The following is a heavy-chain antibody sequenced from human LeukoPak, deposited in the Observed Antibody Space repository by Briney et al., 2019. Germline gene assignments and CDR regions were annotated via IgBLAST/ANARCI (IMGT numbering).Heavy chain of an antibody. V-gene: IGHV3-21*05. J-gene: IGHJ4*02. D-gene: IGHD5-12*01. CDR1: GFTFSSYS. Sequence: PGGSLRLSCAASGFTFSSYSMNWVRQAPGKGLEWVSYISGSSSFIYYADSVKGRFTISRDNSKNTLYLQMNSLRAEDTAVYYCASTIVATMGDAYWGQGTLVTVSS. CDR3: ASTIVATMGDAY. CDR2: ISGSSSFI.